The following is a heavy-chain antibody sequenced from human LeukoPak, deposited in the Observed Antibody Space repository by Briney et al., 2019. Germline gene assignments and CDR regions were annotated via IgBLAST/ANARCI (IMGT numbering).Heavy chain of an antibody. D-gene: IGHD3-22*01. V-gene: IGHV1-46*01. CDR2: INPSGGST. CDR1: GYTFTSYY. J-gene: IGHJ4*02. Sequence: ASVNVSCKASGYTFTSYYIHWVRPAPGQGLEWMGIINPSGGSTSYAQKFQGRVTMTRDTSTSTVYMELSSLRSEDTAVYYCARASDYYDSSGYYNLGDYWGQGTLVTVSS. CDR3: ARASDYYDSSGYYNLGDY.